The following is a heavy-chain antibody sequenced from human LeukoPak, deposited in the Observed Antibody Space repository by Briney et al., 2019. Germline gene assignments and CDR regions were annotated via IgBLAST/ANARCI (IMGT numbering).Heavy chain of an antibody. CDR3: ARDRVGDGYNSGVDY. D-gene: IGHD5-24*01. J-gene: IGHJ4*02. Sequence: GGSLRLSCAASGFTFSSYAMHWVRQAPGKGLEWVAVISYDGSNKYYADSVKGRFTISRDNSKNTLYLQMNSLRAEDTAVYCCARDRVGDGYNSGVDYWGQGTLVTVSS. V-gene: IGHV3-30-3*01. CDR1: GFTFSSYA. CDR2: ISYDGSNK.